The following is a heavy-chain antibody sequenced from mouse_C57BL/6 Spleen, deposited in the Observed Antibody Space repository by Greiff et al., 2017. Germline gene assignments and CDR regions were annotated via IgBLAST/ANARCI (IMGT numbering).Heavy chain of an antibody. V-gene: IGHV5-17*01. D-gene: IGHD2-4*01. J-gene: IGHJ1*03. CDR1: GFPFSDYG. Sequence: DVKLVESGGGFVKPGGSLKLSCAASGFPFSDYGMHWVRQAPEKGLEWVAYISSGSSTIYYADPVKGRFTISRGNAKNTLFLQMTSLRSEDTAMYYCARGDYDDWYFDVWGTGTTVTVSS. CDR3: ARGDYDDWYFDV. CDR2: ISSGSSTI.